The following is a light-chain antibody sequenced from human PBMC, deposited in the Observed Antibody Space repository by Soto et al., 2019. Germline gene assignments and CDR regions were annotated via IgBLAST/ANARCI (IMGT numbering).Light chain of an antibody. CDR2: GAS. V-gene: IGKV3-20*01. Sequence: EIVLTQSPGTLSLSPGESATLSCRASQSVSNNYLAWYQQKPGQAPRRLIFGASIRATGIPDRFSGSGSGTDFTLTISSLQSEDSAVYYCQQYNTWPPITFGQGTRLEIK. J-gene: IGKJ5*01. CDR1: QSVSNNY. CDR3: QQYNTWPPIT.